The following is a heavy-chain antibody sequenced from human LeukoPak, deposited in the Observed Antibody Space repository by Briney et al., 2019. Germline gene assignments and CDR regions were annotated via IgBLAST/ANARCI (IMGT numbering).Heavy chain of an antibody. V-gene: IGHV1-46*01. Sequence: GASVKVSCKASGYTFISYYIHWVRQAPGQGLEWMGIINPSGGSTRYAQKFQDRVTMTRDTSTSTVYMELSSLRSEDTAVYYCARRGSGSYVLDYWGQGTLVTVSS. CDR3: ARRGSGSYVLDY. J-gene: IGHJ4*02. CDR1: GYTFISYY. D-gene: IGHD3-10*01. CDR2: INPSGGST.